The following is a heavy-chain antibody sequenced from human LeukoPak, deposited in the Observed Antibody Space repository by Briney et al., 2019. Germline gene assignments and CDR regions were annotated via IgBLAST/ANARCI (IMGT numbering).Heavy chain of an antibody. CDR2: IIPIFGTA. D-gene: IGHD2-2*01. CDR1: GGTFSSYA. V-gene: IGHV1-69*05. Sequence: GASVKVSCKASGGTFSSYAMSWVRQAPGQGLEWMGGIIPIFGTANYAQKFQGRVTITTDESTSTAYMELSSLRSEDTAVYYCARDREKYCSSTSCSGSGFDYWGQGTLVTVSS. CDR3: ARDREKYCSSTSCSGSGFDY. J-gene: IGHJ4*02.